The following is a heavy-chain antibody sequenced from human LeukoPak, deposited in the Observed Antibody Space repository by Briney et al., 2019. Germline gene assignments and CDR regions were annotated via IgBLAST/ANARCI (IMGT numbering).Heavy chain of an antibody. Sequence: GASVKVSCKASGYTFTSYGISWVRQAPGQGLEWMGWISAYNGNTNYAQKLQGRVTMTTDTSTSTAYMELRSLRSDDTAVYYCARDVGCSSTSCYPEHFDYWGQGTLVTVSS. D-gene: IGHD2-2*01. J-gene: IGHJ4*02. CDR1: GYTFTSYG. CDR2: ISAYNGNT. CDR3: ARDVGCSSTSCYPEHFDY. V-gene: IGHV1-18*01.